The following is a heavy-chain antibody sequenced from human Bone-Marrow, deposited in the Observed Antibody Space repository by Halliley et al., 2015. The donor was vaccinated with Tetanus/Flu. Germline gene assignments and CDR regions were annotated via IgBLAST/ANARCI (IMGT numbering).Heavy chain of an antibody. V-gene: IGHV4-30-4*01. Sequence: GNIYYRGSTYYNPSLKSRVTISVDTSKNQFSLKLSSVTAADTAVYYCARGPRPDYYYYGMDVWGQGTTVTVSS. CDR3: ARGPRPDYYYYGMDV. CDR2: IYYRGST. J-gene: IGHJ6*02.